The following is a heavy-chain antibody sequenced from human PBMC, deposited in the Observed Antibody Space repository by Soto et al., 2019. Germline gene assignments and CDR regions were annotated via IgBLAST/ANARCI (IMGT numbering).Heavy chain of an antibody. D-gene: IGHD5-18*01. CDR1: GGSISNYY. J-gene: IGHJ5*02. V-gene: IGHV4-59*01. Sequence: SETLSLTCTVSGGSISNYYWSWFRQPPGRGLEWIGHIFYSGSTNHNPALKSRVTISVDTSKSQFSLKLSSVTAADTAVYYCAKECGYNCGYLRLFEPRGQRTLVTV. CDR2: IFYSGST. CDR3: AKECGYNCGYLRLFEP.